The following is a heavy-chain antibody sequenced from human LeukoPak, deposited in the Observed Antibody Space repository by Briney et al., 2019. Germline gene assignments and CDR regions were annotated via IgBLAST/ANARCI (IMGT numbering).Heavy chain of an antibody. CDR1: GYSISSGYY. D-gene: IGHD6-13*01. CDR3: ARATTAAGTEDYFDY. V-gene: IGHV4-38-2*02. CDR2: IYHSGST. J-gene: IGHJ4*02. Sequence: PSETLSLTCTVSGYSISSGYYWGWIRQPPGKGLEWIGSIYHSGSTNYNPSLKSRVTISVDTSKNQFSLKLSSVTAADTAVYYCARATTAAGTEDYFDYWGQGTLVTVSS.